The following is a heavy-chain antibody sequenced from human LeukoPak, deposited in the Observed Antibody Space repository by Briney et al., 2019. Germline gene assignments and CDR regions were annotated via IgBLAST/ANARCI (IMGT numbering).Heavy chain of an antibody. V-gene: IGHV3-30*02. CDR3: AKDDRRGYSYGLDY. D-gene: IGHD5-18*01. J-gene: IGHJ4*02. Sequence: GGSLRLSCAASGFTFSSYWMSWVRQAPGKGLEWVAFIRYDGNNKYYADSVKGRFTISRDNSKNTLYLQMNSLRAEDTAVYYCAKDDRRGYSYGLDYWGQGTLVTVSS. CDR1: GFTFSSYW. CDR2: IRYDGNNK.